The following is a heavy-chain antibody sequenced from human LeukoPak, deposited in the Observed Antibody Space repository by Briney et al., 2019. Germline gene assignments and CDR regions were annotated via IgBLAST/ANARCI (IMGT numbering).Heavy chain of an antibody. D-gene: IGHD6-19*01. Sequence: ASVKVSCKASVYTFNGYYKHWVRQAPGQGLEWMGWINPNSGGTNYAQKFQGRVTMTRDTSISTAYMELSRLRSDDTAMYYCARSSGWKYNIDYWGQGTLVTVSS. V-gene: IGHV1-2*02. J-gene: IGHJ4*02. CDR2: INPNSGGT. CDR1: VYTFNGYY. CDR3: ARSSGWKYNIDY.